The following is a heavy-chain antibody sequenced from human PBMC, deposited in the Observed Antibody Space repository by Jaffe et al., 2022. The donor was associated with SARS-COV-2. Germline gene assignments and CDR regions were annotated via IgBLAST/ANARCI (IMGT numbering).Heavy chain of an antibody. V-gene: IGHV3-21*01. D-gene: IGHD3-3*01. CDR2: ISSSSSYI. Sequence: EVQLVESGGGLVKPGGSLRLSCAASGFTFSSYSMNWVRQAPGKGLEWVSSISSSSSYIYYADSVKGRFTISRDNAKNSLYLQMNSLRAEDTAVYYCASYDFWSGYYYYYYGMDVWGQGTTVTVSS. J-gene: IGHJ6*02. CDR1: GFTFSSYS. CDR3: ASYDFWSGYYYYYYGMDV.